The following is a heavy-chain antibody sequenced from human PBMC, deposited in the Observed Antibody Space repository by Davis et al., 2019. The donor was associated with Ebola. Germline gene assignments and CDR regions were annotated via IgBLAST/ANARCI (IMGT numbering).Heavy chain of an antibody. V-gene: IGHV1-2*06. J-gene: IGHJ4*02. Sequence: AASVKVSCKASGYTFTGYYIHWVRQAPGQGLEWMGRINPYSGGTNFAKKFQGRVTMTRDTSISTAYLELSGLRSDDTAVYYCARLSFGEVGFDYWGLGTLVTVSS. CDR1: GYTFTGYY. CDR3: ARLSFGEVGFDY. D-gene: IGHD3-10*01. CDR2: INPYSGGT.